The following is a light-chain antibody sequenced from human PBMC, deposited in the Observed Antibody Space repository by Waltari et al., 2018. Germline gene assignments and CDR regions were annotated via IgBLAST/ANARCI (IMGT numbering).Light chain of an antibody. J-gene: IGKJ2*01. CDR2: WAS. CDR1: QTVLYSDNNNY. Sequence: DIALTQSPDSLAVSLGERASINCTSSQTVLYSDNNNYLGWYQQRPGQPPKLLISWASTRESGVPDRFSGSGSGTDFTLTINSLQAEDVAIYYCQQYYSTPVTFGQGTKLEIK. CDR3: QQYYSTPVT. V-gene: IGKV4-1*01.